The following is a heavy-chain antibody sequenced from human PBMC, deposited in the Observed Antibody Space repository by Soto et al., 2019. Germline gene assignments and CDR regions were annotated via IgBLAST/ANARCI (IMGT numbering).Heavy chain of an antibody. V-gene: IGHV4-4*02. CDR3: ARDPAAGTSIAVAGTYYYYYYGMDV. CDR2: IYHSGST. CDR1: GGSISSSNW. Sequence: QVQLQESGPGLVKPSGTLSLTCAVSGGSISSSNWWSWVRQPPGKGLEWIGEIYHSGSTNYNPSLKSRVTISVDKSKNQFSLKLSSVTAADTAVYYCARDPAAGTSIAVAGTYYYYYYGMDVWGQGTTVTVSS. J-gene: IGHJ6*02. D-gene: IGHD6-19*01.